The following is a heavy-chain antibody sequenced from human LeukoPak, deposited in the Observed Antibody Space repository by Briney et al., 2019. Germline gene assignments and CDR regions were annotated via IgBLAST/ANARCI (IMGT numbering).Heavy chain of an antibody. Sequence: GGSLRLSCAASGFTFSSYSMNWVRQAPGKGLEWVSYISTGSGSSMHYAGSVKGRFSISRDNAKNSLYLHMNSLRDEDAAVYHCARDDSWAFDIWGQGAMVTVSS. D-gene: IGHD2-15*01. CDR2: ISTGSGSSM. V-gene: IGHV3-48*02. CDR1: GFTFSSYS. J-gene: IGHJ3*02. CDR3: ARDDSWAFDI.